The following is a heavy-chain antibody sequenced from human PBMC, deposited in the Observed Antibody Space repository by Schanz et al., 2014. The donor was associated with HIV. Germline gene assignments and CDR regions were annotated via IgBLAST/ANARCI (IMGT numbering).Heavy chain of an antibody. CDR1: GFTFSSYG. V-gene: IGHV3-33*06. CDR3: AKVGRIYSTTWIDH. J-gene: IGHJ4*02. D-gene: IGHD6-13*01. Sequence: QVQLVESGGGVVQPGRSLRLSCAASGFTFSSYGMHWVRQAPGRGLEWVAVIWYDGSNKYYADSVKGRFTISRDNSKNTVYLQMNSLRAEDTAVYYCAKVGRIYSTTWIDHWGQGTLVTVSS. CDR2: IWYDGSNK.